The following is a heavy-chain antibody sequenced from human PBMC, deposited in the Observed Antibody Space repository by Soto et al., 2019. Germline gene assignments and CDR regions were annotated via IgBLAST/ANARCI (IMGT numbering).Heavy chain of an antibody. CDR2: IYPGDSDA. CDR1: RYTFSKYW. V-gene: IGHV5-51*01. Sequence: PGESLKISCKGSRYTFSKYWIGWLRQTPGKGLEWRGMIYPGDSDARYSPSYEGQVTFSVDKSINTAYLQWNSLKASDTAMYYCARQGGEYNTMSDYWGQGTLVTVSS. D-gene: IGHD3-10*01. J-gene: IGHJ4*02. CDR3: ARQGGEYNTMSDY.